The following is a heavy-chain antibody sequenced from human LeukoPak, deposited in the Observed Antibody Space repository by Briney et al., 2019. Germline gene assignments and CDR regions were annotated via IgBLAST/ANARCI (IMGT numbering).Heavy chain of an antibody. CDR3: ARDLVYVDIVATIDY. J-gene: IGHJ4*02. CDR2: ISAYSGNT. V-gene: IGHV1-18*01. Sequence: VASVKVSCKASGHTFSSYGISWVRQAPGQGLEWMGWISAYSGNTNYAQKVQGRVTMTTDRSTSTAHMELRSLRSDDTAVYYCARDLVYVDIVATIDYWGQGTLVTVSS. CDR1: GHTFSSYG. D-gene: IGHD5-12*01.